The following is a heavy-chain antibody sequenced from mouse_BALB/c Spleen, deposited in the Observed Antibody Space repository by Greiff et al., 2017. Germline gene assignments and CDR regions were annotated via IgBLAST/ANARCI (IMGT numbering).Heavy chain of an antibody. V-gene: IGHV1-14*01. Sequence: EVQLLQSGPELVKPGASVKMSCKASGYSFTSYDMYWVKQKPGQDLEWIVYINTYNDGTNYNKKFKGKATLTSDKSSSTTYMQLSSLTSEDSAVYYCARYRGYRYHFDYWGQGTTLTVSS. CDR2: INTYNDGT. J-gene: IGHJ2*01. CDR1: GYSFTSYD. CDR3: ARYRGYRYHFDY. D-gene: IGHD2-14*01.